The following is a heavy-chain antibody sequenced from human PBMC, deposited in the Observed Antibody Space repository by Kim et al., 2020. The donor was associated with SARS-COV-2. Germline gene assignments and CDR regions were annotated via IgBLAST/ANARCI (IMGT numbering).Heavy chain of an antibody. D-gene: IGHD1-26*01. V-gene: IGHV3-48*02. CDR3: AIVSSGSYAAGAFDI. J-gene: IGHJ3*02. Sequence: DSVKGRFTISRDKAKNSLYLQMNSLRDEDTAVYYCAIVSSGSYAAGAFDIWGQGTMVTVSS.